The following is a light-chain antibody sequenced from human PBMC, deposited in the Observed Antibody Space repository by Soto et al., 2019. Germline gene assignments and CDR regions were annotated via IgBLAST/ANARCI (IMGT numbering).Light chain of an antibody. J-gene: IGLJ1*01. V-gene: IGLV2-14*01. CDR2: DVS. Sequence: QSVLTQPASVSGSPGQSITISCTGTRSDVGGYNYVSWYQQHPGKAPKLMIYDVSNRPSGVSNRFSGSKSGNTASLTISGLQAEDKADYYCSSYTSSSTLYVFGTGTKLTVL. CDR3: SSYTSSSTLYV. CDR1: RSDVGGYNY.